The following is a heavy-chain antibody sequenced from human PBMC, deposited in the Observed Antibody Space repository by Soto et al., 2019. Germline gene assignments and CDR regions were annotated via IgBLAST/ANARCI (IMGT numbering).Heavy chain of an antibody. J-gene: IGHJ4*02. D-gene: IGHD3-3*01. Sequence: EVQLLESGGGLVQPGGSLRLSCAASGFTFSNYAMRWVRQAPGKGLDWVSGISARGTSTYYADSVKGRFTVSRDNSKNTVHLHMNSLRAEDTAVYYCARYDFWAEDYWGQGTLVTVSS. CDR2: ISARGTST. V-gene: IGHV3-23*01. CDR1: GFTFSNYA. CDR3: ARYDFWAEDY.